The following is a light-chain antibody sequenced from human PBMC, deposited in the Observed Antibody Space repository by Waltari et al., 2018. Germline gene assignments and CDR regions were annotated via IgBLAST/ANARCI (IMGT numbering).Light chain of an antibody. J-gene: IGKJ1*01. CDR2: DAS. CDR1: QSVNNY. CDR3: QEYGSLPAT. V-gene: IGKV3-20*01. Sequence: DIMLTQSPGTLSLSLGERATISCRTSQSVNNYLAWYQHKPGKAPRLLIYDASSRATGIPARFSGSGSGTDFSLTISRLEPEDFAAYYCQEYGSLPATFGQGTKVEIK.